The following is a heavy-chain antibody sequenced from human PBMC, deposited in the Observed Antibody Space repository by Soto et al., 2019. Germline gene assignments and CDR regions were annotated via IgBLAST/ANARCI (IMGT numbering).Heavy chain of an antibody. J-gene: IGHJ6*02. CDR3: ARIASAGRGWDV. D-gene: IGHD6-13*01. CDR2: IKQDGSEK. Sequence: EVQLVESGGGLXQPGGSLRLSCADYGFTFSNYWMSWVRQAPVKGLEWVGNIKQDGSEKNYVDSVKGRFTISRDNAKNSLYLQMNSLRAEDTAVYYCARIASAGRGWDVWGQGTTGVVSS. CDR1: GFTFSNYW. V-gene: IGHV3-7*01.